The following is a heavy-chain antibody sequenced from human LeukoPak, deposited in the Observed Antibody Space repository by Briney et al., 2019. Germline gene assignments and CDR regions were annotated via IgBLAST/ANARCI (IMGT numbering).Heavy chain of an antibody. CDR2: INPNSGGT. CDR3: ARELYCSSTSCYPAARDY. D-gene: IGHD2-2*01. Sequence: GASVKVSCKASGYTFTGYYMHWVRQAPGQGLEWMGWINPNSGGTNYAQKFQGRVTMTRDTSISTAYMELSRLRSDDTAVYYCARELYCSSTSCYPAARDYWGQGTLVTVSS. J-gene: IGHJ4*02. V-gene: IGHV1-2*02. CDR1: GYTFTGYY.